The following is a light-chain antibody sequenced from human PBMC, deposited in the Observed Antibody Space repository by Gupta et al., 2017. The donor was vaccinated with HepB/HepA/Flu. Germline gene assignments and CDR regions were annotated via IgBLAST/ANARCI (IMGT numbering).Light chain of an antibody. CDR3: SSYTSTSTLEV. Sequence: QSALTQPASVSGSPGQSITIFCTGTTSDDGGYEYVSWYQKFPGKAPRLIIYDVSNRPSGVFSRFSGSKSGNTASLTISGLRTEDEADYYCSSYTSTSTLEVFGTGTKVTVL. J-gene: IGLJ1*01. V-gene: IGLV2-14*03. CDR2: DVS. CDR1: TSDDGGYEY.